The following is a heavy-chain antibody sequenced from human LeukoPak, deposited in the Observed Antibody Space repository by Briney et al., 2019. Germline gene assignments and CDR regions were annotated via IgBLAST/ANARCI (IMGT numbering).Heavy chain of an antibody. CDR3: ARSTDGSAHFDY. CDR1: QFKFDTYG. CDR2: INSDGLST. V-gene: IGHV3-64*01. D-gene: IGHD1-1*01. J-gene: IGHJ4*02. Sequence: GGSLRLSCSASQFKFDTYGMHWVRQTPGKGLEYVSGINSDGLSTYYANSAKGRFTISRDNAKNTLYLQMGSLKTEDMAVYYCARSTDGSAHFDYWGQGTLVTVFS.